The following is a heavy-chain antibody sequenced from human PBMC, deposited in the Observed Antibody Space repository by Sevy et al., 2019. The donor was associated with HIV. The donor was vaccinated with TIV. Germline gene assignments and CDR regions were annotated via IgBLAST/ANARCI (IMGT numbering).Heavy chain of an antibody. CDR3: ARQIYGDYGDGFDY. J-gene: IGHJ4*02. CDR1: GGSISSSSYF. V-gene: IGHV4-39*01. D-gene: IGHD4-17*01. Sequence: SETLSLTCTVSGGSISSSSYFWGWIRQPPGKGLELIGSIYYSGRTYYNPSLKSRVTISVDTSKNQLSLKLSSVTAADTAVYYCARQIYGDYGDGFDYWGQGTLVTVSS. CDR2: IYYSGRT.